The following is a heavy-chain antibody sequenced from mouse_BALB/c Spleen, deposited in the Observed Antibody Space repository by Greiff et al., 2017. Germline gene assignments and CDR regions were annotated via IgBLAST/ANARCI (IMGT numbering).Heavy chain of an antibody. CDR1: GYTFTSYN. Sequence: QVQLQQSGAELVKPGASVKMSCKASGYTFTSYNMHWVKQTPGQGLEWIGAIYPGNGDTSYNQKFKGKATLTADKSSSTAYMQLSSLTSEDSAVYYCARDDYDYFDYWGQGTTLTVSS. J-gene: IGHJ2*01. D-gene: IGHD2-4*01. CDR3: ARDDYDYFDY. V-gene: IGHV1-12*01. CDR2: IYPGNGDT.